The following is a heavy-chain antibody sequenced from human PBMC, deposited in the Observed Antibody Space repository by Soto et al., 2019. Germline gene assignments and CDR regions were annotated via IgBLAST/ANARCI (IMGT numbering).Heavy chain of an antibody. Sequence: QVQLVQSGGEVKRPGASVTVSCKTSVYTFSNYGLTWVRHAPGQPLEWLGWISLYSDGTNYAQKFQVRVSMTTDTSTTTAYMELRSLRSDDTAVYYCARVVPGAEAWFGPWGQGTLGTVSS. V-gene: IGHV1-18*01. CDR1: VYTFSNYG. CDR2: ISLYSDGT. J-gene: IGHJ5*02. CDR3: ARVVPGAEAWFGP. D-gene: IGHD2-2*01.